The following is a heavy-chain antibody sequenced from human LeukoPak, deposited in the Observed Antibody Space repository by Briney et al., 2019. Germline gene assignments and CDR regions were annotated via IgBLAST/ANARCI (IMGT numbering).Heavy chain of an antibody. Sequence: GGSLRLSCVASGFTFRSYWMHWVRQAPGKGLEWVSRINGDGRSTSYADFVRGRFTISRDNAKNTLFLQMNSLRAEDTAVYYCARDKLTGNAFDIWGQGTMVTVSS. V-gene: IGHV3-74*01. CDR3: ARDKLTGNAFDI. CDR2: INGDGRST. J-gene: IGHJ3*02. CDR1: GFTFRSYW. D-gene: IGHD3-10*01.